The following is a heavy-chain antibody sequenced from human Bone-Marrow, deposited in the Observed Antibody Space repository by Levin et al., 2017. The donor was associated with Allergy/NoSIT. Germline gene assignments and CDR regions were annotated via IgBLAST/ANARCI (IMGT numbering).Heavy chain of an antibody. V-gene: IGHV1-69*04. CDR2: IIPILGIT. Sequence: ASVKVSCKASGGTFSNYGISWVRQAPGQGLEWIGRIIPILGITNYAQKFQGRVTITADKSTSTAYMELSSLRSEDTTVYYCAEGYTYGPFDYWGRGTLVTVSS. CDR1: GGTFSNYG. CDR3: AEGYTYGPFDY. J-gene: IGHJ4*01. D-gene: IGHD5-18*01.